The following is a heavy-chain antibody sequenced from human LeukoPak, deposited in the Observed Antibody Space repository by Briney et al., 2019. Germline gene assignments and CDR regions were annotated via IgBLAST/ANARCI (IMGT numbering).Heavy chain of an antibody. J-gene: IGHJ3*02. CDR3: AKVSRDGLVDAFDI. D-gene: IGHD5-24*01. Sequence: GGSLRLSCAASGFTFSSYRMHWVRQAPGKGLEWVAVIWYDGSNKYYADSVKGRFTISRDNSKNTLYLQMNSLRAEDTAVYYCAKVSRDGLVDAFDIWGQGTMVTVSS. CDR1: GFTFSSYR. V-gene: IGHV3-33*06. CDR2: IWYDGSNK.